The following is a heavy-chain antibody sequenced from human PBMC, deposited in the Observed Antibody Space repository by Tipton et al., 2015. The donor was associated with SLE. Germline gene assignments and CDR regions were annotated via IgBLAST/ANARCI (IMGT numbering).Heavy chain of an antibody. CDR2: IRSEANSYAT. J-gene: IGHJ4*02. D-gene: IGHD2-2*01. Sequence: SLRLSCAASGFTFSGSAMHWVRQASGKGLEWVGRIRSEANSYATAYAASVKGRFTISRDDSKNTAYLQMNSLKTEDTAVYYCTRHFLGDIVVVPAAMSDYWGQGTLVTVSS. CDR3: TRHFLGDIVVVPAAMSDY. CDR1: GFTFSGSA. V-gene: IGHV3-73*01.